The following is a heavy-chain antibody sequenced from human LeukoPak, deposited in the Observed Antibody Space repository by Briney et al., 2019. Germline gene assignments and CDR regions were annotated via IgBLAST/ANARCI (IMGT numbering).Heavy chain of an antibody. CDR2: INQSGST. CDR1: GGSLSGFY. V-gene: IGHV4-34*01. CDR3: AREAVGGSGSYSVDP. D-gene: IGHD3-10*01. Sequence: SETLSLTCAVYGGSLSGFYWSWIRQSPGKGLEWVGEINQSGSTNYNPSLKSRVTISVDTSKNQFSLKLSSVTAADTAVYYCAREAVGGSGSYSVDPWGQGTLVTVSS. J-gene: IGHJ5*02.